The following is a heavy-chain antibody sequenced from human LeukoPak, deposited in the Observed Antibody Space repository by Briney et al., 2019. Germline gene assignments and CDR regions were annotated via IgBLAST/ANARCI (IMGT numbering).Heavy chain of an antibody. J-gene: IGHJ4*02. CDR1: GYTFTGYY. V-gene: IGHV1-2*02. CDR2: INPNSGGT. Sequence: GASVKVSCKASGYTFTGYYMHWVRQAPGQGLEWMGWINPNSGGTNYAQKFQGRVTMTRDTSISTAYMELSRLRSDDTAVYYCAREAVVVVPAAALGYWGQGTLVTVSS. D-gene: IGHD2-2*01. CDR3: AREAVVVVPAAALGY.